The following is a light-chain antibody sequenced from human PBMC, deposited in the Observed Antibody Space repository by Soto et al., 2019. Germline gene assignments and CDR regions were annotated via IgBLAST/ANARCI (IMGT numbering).Light chain of an antibody. CDR2: GAS. CDR3: QQYGGSPLT. CDR1: QSVSSSY. J-gene: IGKJ4*01. V-gene: IGKV3-20*01. Sequence: EVVLTQSPGTLSLSPGERATLSCRASQSVSSSYLAWYQQKAGQAPRLLIYGASSSATGIPDRFSGSGSGTDFTLTISRLAPEDFAVYYCQQYGGSPLTFGGGTKVEIK.